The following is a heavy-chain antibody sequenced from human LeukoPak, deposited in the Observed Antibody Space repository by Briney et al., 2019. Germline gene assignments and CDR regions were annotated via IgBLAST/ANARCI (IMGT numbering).Heavy chain of an antibody. J-gene: IGHJ4*02. CDR3: ATGTNGLYGSNRFQGYFDD. V-gene: IGHV1-69*10. Sequence: ASVKVSCKASGGTFSKYAISGVRQAPGQGLEWMGGITPTYGLVHYAQKFQGRVTLTTDTSTGTADLEMNSLTFEDTAVYYCATGTNGLYGSNRFQGYFDDWGQGTLVTVLS. CDR2: ITPTYGLV. CDR1: GGTFSKYA. D-gene: IGHD6-13*01.